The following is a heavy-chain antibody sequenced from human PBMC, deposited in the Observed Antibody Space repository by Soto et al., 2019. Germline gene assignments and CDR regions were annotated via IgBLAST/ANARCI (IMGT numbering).Heavy chain of an antibody. V-gene: IGHV3-23*01. D-gene: IGHD6-19*01. CDR2: ISGSGGST. CDR1: GFTFSSYA. Sequence: GGSLRLSCAASGFTFSSYAMSWVRQAPGKGLEWVSGISGSGGSTYYADSVKGRFTVSRDNSKNTLFLQMNSLRAEDTAVYYCAKPGQWLAADYWGQGTLVTVSS. CDR3: AKPGQWLAADY. J-gene: IGHJ4*02.